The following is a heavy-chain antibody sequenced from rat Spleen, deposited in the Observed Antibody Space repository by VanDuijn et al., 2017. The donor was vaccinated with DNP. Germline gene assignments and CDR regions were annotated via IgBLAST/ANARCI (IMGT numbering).Heavy chain of an antibody. J-gene: IGHJ3*01. D-gene: IGHD1-12*03. CDR1: GFTFNHFP. CDR2: IGSPAYAP. CDR3: ATSGYGYDGYPFAY. V-gene: IGHV5-46*01. Sequence: EVHLVESGGGLVQPGRSMELSCAASGFTFNHFPMAWVRQAPAKGLEWVAYIGSPAYAPYYTDSVKGRFAISRDNAKSTLYLQMNSLRSEDMATYYCATSGYGYDGYPFAYWGQGTLVTVSS.